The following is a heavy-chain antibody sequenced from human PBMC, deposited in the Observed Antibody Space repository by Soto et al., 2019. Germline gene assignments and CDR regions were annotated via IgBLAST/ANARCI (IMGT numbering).Heavy chain of an antibody. J-gene: IGHJ3*02. CDR1: GFTFSSYG. CDR3: ARGDRITMVRGVPQHHLDAFDI. D-gene: IGHD3-10*01. CDR2: IWYDGSNK. V-gene: IGHV3-33*08. Sequence: GGSLRLSCAASGFTFSSYGMHWVRQAPGKGLEWVAVIWYDGSNKYYADSVKGRFTISRDNSKNTLYLQMNSLRAEDTAVYYCARGDRITMVRGVPQHHLDAFDIWGQGTMVTVSS.